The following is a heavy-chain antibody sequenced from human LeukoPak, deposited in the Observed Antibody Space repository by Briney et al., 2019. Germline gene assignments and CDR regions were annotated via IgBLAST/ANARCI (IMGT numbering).Heavy chain of an antibody. CDR1: GFTFSSYS. Sequence: GGSLRLSCAASGFTFSSYSMNWVRQAPGKGLEWVSSISSSSSYIYYADSVKGRFTISRDNAKNSLYLQMNSLRAEDTAVYYCARLPSLYGGDCYFTFDYWGQGTLVTVSS. D-gene: IGHD2-21*02. CDR2: ISSSSSYI. J-gene: IGHJ4*02. CDR3: ARLPSLYGGDCYFTFDY. V-gene: IGHV3-21*01.